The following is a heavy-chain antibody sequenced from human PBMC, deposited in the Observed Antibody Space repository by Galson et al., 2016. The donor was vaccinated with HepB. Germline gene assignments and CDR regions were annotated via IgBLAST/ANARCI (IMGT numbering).Heavy chain of an antibody. J-gene: IGHJ4*02. Sequence: SLRLSCAASGFTVSSYGMHWVRQAPGKGLEWVAVIWYDGSNQYYTDSVKGRFTISRDNSMNTLFLQMNSLRAEDTAVYYCAKDAVNDYGDYYFDYWGQGTLVTVSS. CDR2: IWYDGSNQ. CDR3: AKDAVNDYGDYYFDY. CDR1: GFTVSSYG. V-gene: IGHV3-30*18. D-gene: IGHD4-17*01.